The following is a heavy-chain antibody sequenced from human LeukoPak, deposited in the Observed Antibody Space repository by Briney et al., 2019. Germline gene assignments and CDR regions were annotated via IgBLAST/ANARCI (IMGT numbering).Heavy chain of an antibody. J-gene: IGHJ4*02. CDR3: AKDRLRGSYYIDD. D-gene: IGHD1-26*01. V-gene: IGHV3-30*18. CDR2: ISYDGSNK. Sequence: GGSLRLSCAASGFTFSGYGMHWVRQAPGKGLEWMTFISYDGSNKYYADSVKGRFTISRDNSKNSLYLQMDSLRTEDTAVYYCAKDRLRGSYYIDDWGQGSLVTVPS. CDR1: GFTFSGYG.